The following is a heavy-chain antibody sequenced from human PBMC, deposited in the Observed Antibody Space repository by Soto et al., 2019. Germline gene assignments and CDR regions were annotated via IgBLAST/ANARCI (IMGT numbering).Heavy chain of an antibody. Sequence: GGSLRLSCAASGFTFSSYAMHWVRQAPGKGLEWVAVISYDGSNKYYADYVKGRFTISRDNSKNTLYLQMNSLRAEDTAVYYWASPKSPVVVVITPGGQGTLVPVSS. J-gene: IGHJ4*02. D-gene: IGHD3-22*01. CDR1: GFTFSSYA. CDR3: ASPKSPVVVVITP. CDR2: ISYDGSNK. V-gene: IGHV3-30-3*01.